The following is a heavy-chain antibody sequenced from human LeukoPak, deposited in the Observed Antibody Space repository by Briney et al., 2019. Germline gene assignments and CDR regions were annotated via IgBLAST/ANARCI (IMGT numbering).Heavy chain of an antibody. D-gene: IGHD3-10*01. J-gene: IGHJ4*02. CDR1: VYTFIDYY. V-gene: IGHV1-46*01. CDR3: ARAGDQYFEY. CDR2: INPTGDDA. Sequence: ASVTVSFTSSVYTFIDYYIHWVRQAPGEGLEWMGMINPTGDDANYTHNFQGRVTLTRDTSASTVYMELTSLRSEDTAVYYCARAGDQYFEYWGQGTPVTVSS.